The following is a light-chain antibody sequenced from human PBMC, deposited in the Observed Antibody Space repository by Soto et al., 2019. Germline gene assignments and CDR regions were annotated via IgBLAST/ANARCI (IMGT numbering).Light chain of an antibody. CDR3: QQYGTSPVT. Sequence: EIVLTQSPDTLSLSPGESATLSCRASQSVSRYLAWYQQKPGQTPRLIIYDASNRAAGIPARFSGSGSGTDFTLTISRLEPEDVAVYYCQQYGTSPVTLGGGTKVDIK. CDR1: QSVSRY. J-gene: IGKJ4*01. V-gene: IGKV3-11*01. CDR2: DAS.